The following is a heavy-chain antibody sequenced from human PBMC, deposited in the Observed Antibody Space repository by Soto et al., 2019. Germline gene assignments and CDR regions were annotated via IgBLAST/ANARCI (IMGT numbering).Heavy chain of an antibody. V-gene: IGHV3-9*01. Sequence: EVHLVESGGGLVQPGRSLRLSCAASGFTFNEYGMHWVRQAPGKGMEWVSGISWNSGSIFYADSVKGRFTISRDNTKNLLYLQMNSLRGEDTAFYFCAKEKSIAARPFDSWGQGILVTVSS. CDR2: ISWNSGSI. D-gene: IGHD6-6*01. CDR3: AKEKSIAARPFDS. J-gene: IGHJ4*02. CDR1: GFTFNEYG.